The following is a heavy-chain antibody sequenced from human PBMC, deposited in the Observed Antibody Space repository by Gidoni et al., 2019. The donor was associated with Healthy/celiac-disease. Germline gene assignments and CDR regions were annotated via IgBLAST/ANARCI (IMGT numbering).Heavy chain of an antibody. CDR3: ARVPRTTVTTYGWFDP. V-gene: IGHV4-31*03. CDR1: GGSISRGGYY. D-gene: IGHD4-4*01. CDR2: IYYSGST. J-gene: IGHJ5*02. Sequence: QVQLQESGPGLVKPSPTLSLPCTVSGGSISRGGYYWSWIRQHPGKGLEWIGYIYYSGSTYYNPSLKSRVTISVDTSKNQFSLKLSSETAADTAVYYCARVPRTTVTTYGWFDPWGQGTLVTVSS.